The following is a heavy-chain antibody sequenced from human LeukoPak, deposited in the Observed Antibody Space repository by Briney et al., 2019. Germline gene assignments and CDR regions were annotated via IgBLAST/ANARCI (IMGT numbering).Heavy chain of an antibody. CDR1: GYTFTSYG. D-gene: IGHD2-2*01. Sequence: ASVKVSCKASGYTFTSYGISWVRQAPGQGLEWMGWISAYNGNANYAQKLQGRVTMTTDTSTSTAYMELRSLRSDDTAVYYCARVGCSSTSCQPQRSQYYYYYYGMDVWGQGTTVTVTS. CDR3: ARVGCSSTSCQPQRSQYYYYYYGMDV. V-gene: IGHV1-18*01. J-gene: IGHJ6*02. CDR2: ISAYNGNA.